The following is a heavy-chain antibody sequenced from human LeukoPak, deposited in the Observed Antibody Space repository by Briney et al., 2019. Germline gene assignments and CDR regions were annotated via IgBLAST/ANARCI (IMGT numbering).Heavy chain of an antibody. V-gene: IGHV1-2*02. Sequence: GASVKVSCKASGYTFTGYYMHWVRQAPGQGLEWMGWINPNSGGTNYAQKFQGRVTMTRDTSISTAYMELSRLRSDDTAVYYCARSLLYYYYGMDVWGQGTTVTVSS. CDR3: ARSLLYYYYGMDV. D-gene: IGHD3-10*01. J-gene: IGHJ6*02. CDR1: GYTFTGYY. CDR2: INPNSGGT.